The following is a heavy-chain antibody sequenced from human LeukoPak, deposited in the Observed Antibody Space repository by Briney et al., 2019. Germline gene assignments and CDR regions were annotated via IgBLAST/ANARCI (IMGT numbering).Heavy chain of an antibody. CDR1: GFTFSSYA. CDR2: ISYDGSNK. V-gene: IGHV3-30*01. CDR3: ARGAMIVVVIREDDAFDI. J-gene: IGHJ3*02. D-gene: IGHD3-22*01. Sequence: GGSLRLSCAASGFTFSSYAMHWVRQAPGKGLEWVAVISYDGSNKYYADSVKGRFTISRDNSKNTLYLQMNSLRAEDTAVYYCARGAMIVVVIREDDAFDIWGQGTMVTVSS.